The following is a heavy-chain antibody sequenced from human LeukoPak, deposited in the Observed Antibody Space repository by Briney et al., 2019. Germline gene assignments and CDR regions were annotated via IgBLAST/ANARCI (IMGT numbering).Heavy chain of an antibody. CDR1: GFTFSSYE. V-gene: IGHV3-48*03. Sequence: PGGSLRLSCAASGFTFSSYEMNWVRQAPGKGLEWVSYISSSGSTIYYADSVKGRFTISRDNAKNSLYLQMNSLRAEDTAVYYCARDGASPDDYGDSTNWFDPWGQGTLVTVSS. J-gene: IGHJ5*02. CDR3: ARDGASPDDYGDSTNWFDP. CDR2: ISSSGSTI. D-gene: IGHD4-17*01.